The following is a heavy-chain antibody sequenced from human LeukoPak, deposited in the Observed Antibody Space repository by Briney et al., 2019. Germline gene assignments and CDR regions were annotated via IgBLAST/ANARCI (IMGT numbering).Heavy chain of an antibody. CDR1: GASIRSGPYY. CDR3: ASLHYYDSSGSYYAYFDY. CDR2: IHHNGKT. V-gene: IGHV4-39*01. D-gene: IGHD3-22*01. J-gene: IGHJ4*02. Sequence: SETLSLTCTVSGASIRSGPYYWSWIRQPPGKGLEWIGSIHHNGKTYYNPSLESRVTISVDTSKSQISLHLSSPTAADTAMYYCASLHYYDSSGSYYAYFDYWGQGTLVTVSS.